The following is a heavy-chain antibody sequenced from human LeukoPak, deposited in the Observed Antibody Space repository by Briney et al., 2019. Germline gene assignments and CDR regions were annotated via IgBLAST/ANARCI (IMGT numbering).Heavy chain of an antibody. D-gene: IGHD3-16*01. Sequence: TSETLSLTCTVSGGSISSYYWSWIRQPPGKGLESIGHIFYSGSTNYNPSLKSRVTVSVDTSKNQFSLELSSVTAADTAVYYCARAGGTKKELDYWGQGTLVTVSS. V-gene: IGHV4-59*01. CDR1: GGSISSYY. CDR3: ARAGGTKKELDY. CDR2: IFYSGST. J-gene: IGHJ4*02.